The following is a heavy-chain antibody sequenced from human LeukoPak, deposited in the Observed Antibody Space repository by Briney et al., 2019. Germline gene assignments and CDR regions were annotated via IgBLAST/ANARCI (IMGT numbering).Heavy chain of an antibody. Sequence: GGSLRLSCAASGFTFSNFHMTWVRQSPGKGLEWVSAISDSGGNTWYADSVKGRFTITRDNSKNTVYLQMNSLRAEDTAVYYCAKELRSISATTGFDYWGQGTLVTVSS. CDR1: GFTFSNFH. J-gene: IGHJ4*02. V-gene: IGHV3-23*01. CDR3: AKELRSISATTGFDY. CDR2: ISDSGGNT. D-gene: IGHD1-20*01.